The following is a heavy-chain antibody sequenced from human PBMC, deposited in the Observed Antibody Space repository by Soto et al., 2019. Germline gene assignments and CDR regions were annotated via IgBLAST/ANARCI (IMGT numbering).Heavy chain of an antibody. D-gene: IGHD1-26*01. Sequence: SETLSLTCTVSGGSISSYYWSWIRQPPGKGLEWIGYIYYSGSTNYNPSLKSRVTISVDTSKNQFSLKLSSVTAADTAVYYCARRSGSYSHKPYYFDYWGQGTLVTVSS. CDR3: ARRSGSYSHKPYYFDY. J-gene: IGHJ4*02. CDR1: GGSISSYY. V-gene: IGHV4-59*08. CDR2: IYYSGST.